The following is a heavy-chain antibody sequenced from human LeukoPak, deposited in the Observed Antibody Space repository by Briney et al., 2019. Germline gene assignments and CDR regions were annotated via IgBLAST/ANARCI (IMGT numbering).Heavy chain of an antibody. V-gene: IGHV3-53*01. CDR3: ARGRRYYDRYMEAFDI. CDR2: IYRGGST. Sequence: GGSLRLSCAASGFTVSSNYMSWVRQAPGKGLEWVSVIYRGGSTYYADSVKGRFTISRDNAKNSLYLQMNSLRAEDTAVYYCARGRRYYDRYMEAFDIWGQGTMVTVSS. D-gene: IGHD3-22*01. J-gene: IGHJ3*02. CDR1: GFTVSSNY.